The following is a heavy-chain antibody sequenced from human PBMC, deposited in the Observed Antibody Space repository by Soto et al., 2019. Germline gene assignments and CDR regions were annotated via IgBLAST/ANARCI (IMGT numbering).Heavy chain of an antibody. J-gene: IGHJ4*02. CDR1: GFTFSSGG. CDR2: IWHDGGKK. V-gene: IGHV3-33*01. Sequence: QVPLVESGGGVVQPGRSLRLSCAASGFTFSSGGMHWVRQAPGKGLEWVAIIWHDGGKKYYADSVKGRFTISRDNSRNTVYLEMSSLSAEDTAVYYCVAGTDWLEGRKYWGQGTLVTVSS. CDR3: VAGTDWLEGRKY. D-gene: IGHD3-10*01.